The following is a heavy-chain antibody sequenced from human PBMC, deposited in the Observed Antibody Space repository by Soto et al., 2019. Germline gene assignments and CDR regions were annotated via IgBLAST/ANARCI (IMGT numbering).Heavy chain of an antibody. V-gene: IGHV4-4*07. Sequence: SETLSLTCTVSGGSMSSYYWTWIRQPAGKGLEWIGRVYSSGGTHYNPSLKSRVTISLDTSKNQFSLRLLSVTDANTAVSHCARGPPFSDWFDPWGKGTLVTVSS. CDR3: ARGPPFSDWFDP. J-gene: IGHJ5*02. CDR1: GGSMSSYY. CDR2: VYSSGGT. D-gene: IGHD3-3*02.